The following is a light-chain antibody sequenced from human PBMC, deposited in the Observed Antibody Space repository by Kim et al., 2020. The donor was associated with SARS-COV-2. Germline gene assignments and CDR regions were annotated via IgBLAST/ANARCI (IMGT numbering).Light chain of an antibody. J-gene: IGLJ3*02. Sequence: QPVLTQPPSASGTPGHRVIISCSGSSSNVGTNTVNWYQHLPGAAPKLLIYSNSQRPSGVPDRFSGSKSDTSASLGISGLQSEDEADYYCAAWDDSLNGWVFGGGTQLTVL. V-gene: IGLV1-44*01. CDR1: SSNVGTNT. CDR3: AAWDDSLNGWV. CDR2: SNS.